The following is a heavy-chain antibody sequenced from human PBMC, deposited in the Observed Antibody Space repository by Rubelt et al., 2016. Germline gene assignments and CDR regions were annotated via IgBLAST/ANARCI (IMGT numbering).Heavy chain of an antibody. Sequence: QVQLQQWGAGLLKPSETLSLTCAVYGGSFSGYYWSWIRQPPGKGLEWIGYIYYSGSTNYNPSLKSRVTISVDTAKNQFSLKLSSVTAADTAVYYCAREKVCSSTSCYRNWFDPWGQGTLVTVSS. V-gene: IGHV4-34*11. CDR3: AREKVCSSTSCYRNWFDP. CDR2: IYYSGST. J-gene: IGHJ5*02. D-gene: IGHD2-2*01. CDR1: GGSFSGYY.